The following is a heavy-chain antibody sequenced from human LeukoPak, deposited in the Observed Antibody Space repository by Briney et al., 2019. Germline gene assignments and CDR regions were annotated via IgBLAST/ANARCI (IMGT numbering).Heavy chain of an antibody. J-gene: IGHJ5*02. CDR3: ATGSDYYYAS. Sequence: PGGSLRLSCVASGFTFTRNCMHWVRQAPGKGLEWVAAIPHDGSNALYADSVKGRFTISRDDSKNTQYLQMNGLRIEDSAMYYCATGSDYYYASWGRGTLVTVSS. CDR2: IPHDGSNA. V-gene: IGHV3-30*03. CDR1: GFTFTRNC. D-gene: IGHD3-3*01.